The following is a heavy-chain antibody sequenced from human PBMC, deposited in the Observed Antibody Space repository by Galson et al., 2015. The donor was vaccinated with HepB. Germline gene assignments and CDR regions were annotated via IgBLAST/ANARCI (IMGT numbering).Heavy chain of an antibody. CDR1: GGTFSSYV. J-gene: IGHJ1*01. D-gene: IGHD3-10*01. CDR3: ARVVTMVRGVIPEYFQH. Sequence: SVKVSCKASGGTFSSYVISWVRQAPGQGLEWMGGIIPIFGTANYAQKFQGRVTITADESTSTAYMELSSLRSEDTAVYYCARVVTMVRGVIPEYFQHWGQGTLVTVSS. CDR2: IIPIFGTA. V-gene: IGHV1-69*13.